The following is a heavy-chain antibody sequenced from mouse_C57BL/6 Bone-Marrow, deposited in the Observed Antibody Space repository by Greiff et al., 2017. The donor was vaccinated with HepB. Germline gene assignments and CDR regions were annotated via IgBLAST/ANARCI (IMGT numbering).Heavy chain of an antibody. J-gene: IGHJ2*01. V-gene: IGHV1-82*01. D-gene: IGHD1-1*01. CDR2: IYPGDGDT. CDR1: GYAFSSSW. Sequence: VQLQQSGPELVKPGASVKISCKASGYAFSSSWMNWVKQRPGKGLEWIGRIYPGDGDTNYNGKFKGKATLTADKSSSTAYMQRSSLTSEDSAVYFCARGAYYGSSYDFDYWGQGTTLTVSS. CDR3: ARGAYYGSSYDFDY.